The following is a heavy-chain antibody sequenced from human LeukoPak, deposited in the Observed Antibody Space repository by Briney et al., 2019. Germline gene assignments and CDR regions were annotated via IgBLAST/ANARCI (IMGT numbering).Heavy chain of an antibody. J-gene: IGHJ4*02. CDR1: GFTFSSYS. CDR2: ISSSSSYI. V-gene: IGHV3-21*01. D-gene: IGHD4-23*01. CDR3: ARDQRDYGGKKAFDY. Sequence: PGGSLRLSCAASGFTFSSYSMNWVRQAPGKGLEWVSSISSSSSYIYYADSVKGRFTISRDNAKNSLYLQMNSLRAEDTAVYYCARDQRDYGGKKAFDYWGQGTLVTVSS.